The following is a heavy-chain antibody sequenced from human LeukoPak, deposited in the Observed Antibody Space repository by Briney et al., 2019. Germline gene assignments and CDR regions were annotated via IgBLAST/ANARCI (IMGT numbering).Heavy chain of an antibody. CDR2: ISDGGGTT. V-gene: IGHV3-23*01. CDR1: GFTFSNYA. Sequence: GGSLRLSCAASGFTFSNYAVTWVRQAPGKGLEWVSVISDGGGTTYYADSVKGRFTISRDNSKNTLYLQMNSLRAEDTAVYYCAKEGGYCGRDCSGVFDYWGQGTQVTVSS. D-gene: IGHD2-21*02. J-gene: IGHJ4*02. CDR3: AKEGGYCGRDCSGVFDY.